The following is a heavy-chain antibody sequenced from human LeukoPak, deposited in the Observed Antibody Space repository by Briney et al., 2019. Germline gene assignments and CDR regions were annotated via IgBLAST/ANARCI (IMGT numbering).Heavy chain of an antibody. D-gene: IGHD1-26*01. CDR2: IYSGGST. CDR3: AREGVPRRATRPEYFQH. V-gene: IGHV3-53*01. CDR1: GFTVSSNY. J-gene: IGHJ1*01. Sequence: PGGSLRLSCAASGFTVSSNYMSWVRQAPGKGLEWVSVIYSGGSTYYADSVKGRFTISRDNSKNTLYLQMNSLRVEDTAVYYCAREGVPRRATRPEYFQHWGQGTLVTVSS.